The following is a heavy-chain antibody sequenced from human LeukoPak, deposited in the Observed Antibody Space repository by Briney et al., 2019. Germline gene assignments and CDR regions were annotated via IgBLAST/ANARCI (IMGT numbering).Heavy chain of an antibody. CDR2: INPSGGST. CDR3: ARGGYNWNFQYYYYYMDV. D-gene: IGHD1-7*01. CDR1: LYTLTSYY. Sequence: GASVHVSCKASLYTLTSYYMHWVRQAPGQGVECVGIINPSGGSTSYAHKFQGKVSMTRDMSTSTVYMELSSLRSEDTAVYYCARGGYNWNFQYYYYYMDVWGKGTTVTVSS. V-gene: IGHV1-46*01. J-gene: IGHJ6*03.